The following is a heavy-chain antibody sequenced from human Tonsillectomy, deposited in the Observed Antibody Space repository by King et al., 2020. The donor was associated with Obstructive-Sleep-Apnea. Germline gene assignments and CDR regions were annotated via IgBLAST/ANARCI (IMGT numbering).Heavy chain of an antibody. CDR2: ISYDGSKK. Sequence: HVQLVESGGGVVQPGRSLRLSCAASGFIFSSYGMHWVRQAPGKGLEWVAVISYDGSKKYYADSVKGRFTISRDNSKNTLYLQMHSLRAEDTAVYYCAKDRSSSSWSPADSDYWGQGTLVTVSS. CDR1: GFIFSSYG. CDR3: AKDRSSSSWSPADSDY. J-gene: IGHJ4*02. D-gene: IGHD6-13*01. V-gene: IGHV3-30*18.